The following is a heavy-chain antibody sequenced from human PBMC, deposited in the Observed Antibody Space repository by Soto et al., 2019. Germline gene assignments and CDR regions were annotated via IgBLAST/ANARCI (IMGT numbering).Heavy chain of an antibody. CDR3: ARQYSSMLDL. D-gene: IGHD6-13*01. Sequence: QVQLVESGGGLVKPGGSLRLSCAASGFTFKNYYMTWIRQAPGKGLEWVSYISDSGSSIYYADSVKGRFTISRDNAKNSLLLEMNSLRGEATAVYFCARQYSSMLDLWGQGTLVTVSS. CDR2: ISDSGSSI. V-gene: IGHV3-11*01. CDR1: GFTFKNYY. J-gene: IGHJ4*02.